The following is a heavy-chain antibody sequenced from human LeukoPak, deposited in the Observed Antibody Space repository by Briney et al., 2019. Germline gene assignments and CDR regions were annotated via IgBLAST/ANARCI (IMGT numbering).Heavy chain of an antibody. Sequence: ASVKVSCKASGYTFTGYYMHWVRQAPGQGLEWMGWINPNSGGTNYAQKFQGRVTMTRDTSISTAYMELSRLRSDGTAVYYCARETVRITMVRGPFNYWGQGTLVTVSS. CDR1: GYTFTGYY. D-gene: IGHD3-10*01. CDR3: ARETVRITMVRGPFNY. V-gene: IGHV1-2*02. J-gene: IGHJ4*02. CDR2: INPNSGGT.